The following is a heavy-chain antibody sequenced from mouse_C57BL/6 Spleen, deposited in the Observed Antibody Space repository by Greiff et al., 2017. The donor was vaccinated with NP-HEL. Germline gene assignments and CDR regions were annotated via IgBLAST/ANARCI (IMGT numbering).Heavy chain of an antibody. CDR1: GFNIKDDY. D-gene: IGHD2-2*01. CDR2: IDPENGDT. J-gene: IGHJ1*03. CDR3: TTSIGYERYFDV. V-gene: IGHV14-4*01. Sequence: VQLQQSGAELVRPGASVKLSCTASGFNIKDDYMHWVKQRPEQGLEWIGWIDPENGDTEYASKFQGKATITADTSSNTAYLQLSSLTSEDTAVYYCTTSIGYERYFDVWGTGTTVTVSS.